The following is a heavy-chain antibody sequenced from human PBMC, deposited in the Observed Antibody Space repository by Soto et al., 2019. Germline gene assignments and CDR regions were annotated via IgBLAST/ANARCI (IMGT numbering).Heavy chain of an antibody. CDR2: ISSRSSYI. D-gene: IGHD2-8*01. Sequence: GGSLRLSCSASGFTFNIHNMNWVRQAPGKGLEWVSSISSRSSYIYYSDSVKGRFTISRDNAKNSLYLQMNSLRAEDTAVYYCARDNVPSDFFDSWGQGTLVPSPQ. CDR3: ARDNVPSDFFDS. V-gene: IGHV3-21*01. CDR1: GFTFNIHN. J-gene: IGHJ4*02.